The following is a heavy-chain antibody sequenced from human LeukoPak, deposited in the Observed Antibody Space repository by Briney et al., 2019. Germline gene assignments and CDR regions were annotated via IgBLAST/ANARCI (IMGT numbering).Heavy chain of an antibody. Sequence: SETLSLTCAVYGWSFSGYYWSWIRQPPGKGLEWIGDINHSGSTNYNPSLKSRVTISVDTSKNQFSLKLSSVTAADTAVYYCARATSYRGWLGHWGQGTLVTVSS. V-gene: IGHV4-34*01. CDR1: GWSFSGYY. CDR3: ARATSYRGWLGH. J-gene: IGHJ4*02. CDR2: INHSGST. D-gene: IGHD6-19*01.